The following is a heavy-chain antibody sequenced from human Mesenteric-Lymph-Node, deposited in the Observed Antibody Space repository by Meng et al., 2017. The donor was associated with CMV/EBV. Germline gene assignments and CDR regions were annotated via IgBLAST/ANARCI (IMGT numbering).Heavy chain of an antibody. V-gene: IGHV3-30*02. J-gene: IGHJ6*02. CDR1: GFTFSSYT. CDR3: ASPPSANGYYYYGMDV. D-gene: IGHD2-8*01. CDR2: IRYDGSNK. Sequence: GESLKISCAASGFTFSSYTMNWVRQAPGKGLEWVAFIRYDGSNKYYADSVKGRFTISRDNSKNTLYLQMNSLRAEDTAVYYCASPPSANGYYYYGMDVWGQGTTVTVSS.